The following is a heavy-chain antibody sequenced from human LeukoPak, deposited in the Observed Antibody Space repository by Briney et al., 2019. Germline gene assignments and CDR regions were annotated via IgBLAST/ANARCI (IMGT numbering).Heavy chain of an antibody. D-gene: IGHD3-16*02. V-gene: IGHV3-23*01. Sequence: GGSLRLSCAASGFTFSSYAMSWVRQAPGKGLEWVSTISGSGGSTYYADSMKGRFTISRDNSKNTLYLQMNSLRAEDTAVYYCATALYVWGSYRSQREYWGQGTLVTVSS. CDR3: ATALYVWGSYRSQREY. CDR1: GFTFSSYA. J-gene: IGHJ4*02. CDR2: ISGSGGST.